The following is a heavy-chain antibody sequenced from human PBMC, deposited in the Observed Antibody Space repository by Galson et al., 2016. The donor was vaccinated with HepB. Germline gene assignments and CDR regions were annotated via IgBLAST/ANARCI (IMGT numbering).Heavy chain of an antibody. CDR1: GASVTSDRHY. CDR2: IYYTGST. Sequence: TLSLTCTVSGASVTSDRHYWTWIRQPPGKGLEWIGYIYYTGSTTYSPSLKSRVSISLDTSRSQFSLNLTPVTAADTAVYFCARGTDGLGSPYFDYWGQGALVTVSS. V-gene: IGHV4-61*01. CDR3: ARGTDGLGSPYFDY. J-gene: IGHJ4*02. D-gene: IGHD3-10*01.